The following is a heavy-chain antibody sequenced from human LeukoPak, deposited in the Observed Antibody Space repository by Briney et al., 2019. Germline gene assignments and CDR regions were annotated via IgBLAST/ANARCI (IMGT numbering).Heavy chain of an antibody. Sequence: ASVKVSCKASGYTFTGYYMHWVRQAPGQGLEWMGRINPNSGGTNYAQKFQGRVTMTRDTSISTAYMELSRLRSDDTAVYYCAREEWPHYYYHMDVWGKGTTVTVSS. V-gene: IGHV1-2*06. D-gene: IGHD3-3*01. CDR2: INPNSGGT. CDR1: GYTFTGYY. J-gene: IGHJ6*03. CDR3: AREEWPHYYYHMDV.